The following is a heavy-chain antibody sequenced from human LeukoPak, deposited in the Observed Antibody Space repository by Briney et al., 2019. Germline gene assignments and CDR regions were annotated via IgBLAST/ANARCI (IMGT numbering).Heavy chain of an antibody. V-gene: IGHV4-4*02. CDR1: GGSISSNNC. CDR3: ARVSITIFGVVTLDP. J-gene: IGHJ5*02. D-gene: IGHD3-3*01. CDR2: IYHSGST. Sequence: SGTLSLTCAVSGGSISSNNCWSWVRQPPGKGLEWIGEIYHSGSTNYNPSLKSRVTISVDKSKNQFSLKLSFVTAADTAVYYCARVSITIFGVVTLDPWGQGTLVTVSS.